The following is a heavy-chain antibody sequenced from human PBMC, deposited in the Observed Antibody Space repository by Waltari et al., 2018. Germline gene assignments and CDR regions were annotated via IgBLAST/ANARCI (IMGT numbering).Heavy chain of an antibody. Sequence: EVQLVESGGGLVQPGGSLRLAWLASGFRFSNNWMTWVRQAPGKGLEWVANIKKDGSEKYYVDSVKGRFTISRDNAKNSLYLQMNSLRAEDTAVYYCTSGSGWSSTYWGQGTLVTVSS. D-gene: IGHD6-13*01. V-gene: IGHV3-7*01. CDR2: IKKDGSEK. CDR1: GFRFSNNW. J-gene: IGHJ4*02. CDR3: TSGSGWSSTY.